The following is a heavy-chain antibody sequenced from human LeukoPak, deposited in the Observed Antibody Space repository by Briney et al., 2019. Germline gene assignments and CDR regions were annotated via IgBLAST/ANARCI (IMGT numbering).Heavy chain of an antibody. V-gene: IGHV3-9*01. Sequence: GRSLRRSCAASGFTFDDYAMHWVRQAPGKGLEWVSGISWNSGSIGYADSVKGRFTISRDNAKNSLYLQMNSLRAEDTALYYCAKANWSALFDYWGQGTLVTVSS. CDR2: ISWNSGSI. D-gene: IGHD3-3*01. CDR1: GFTFDDYA. J-gene: IGHJ4*02. CDR3: AKANWSALFDY.